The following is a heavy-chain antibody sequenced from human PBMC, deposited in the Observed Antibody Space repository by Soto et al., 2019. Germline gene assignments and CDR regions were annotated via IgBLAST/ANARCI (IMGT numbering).Heavy chain of an antibody. CDR1: GYTFTSYG. D-gene: IGHD2-15*01. CDR3: VVSALPYNFDY. J-gene: IGHJ4*02. V-gene: IGHV1-18*01. Sequence: QVQLVQSGAEVKKPGASVKVSCKASGYTFTSYGISWVRQAPGQGLEWMGWISAYNGNTNYAQKLRGRFTVSIHTSTSTAYMELRSLRSADTPVYYCVVSALPYNFDYWGQGTLATVSS. CDR2: ISAYNGNT.